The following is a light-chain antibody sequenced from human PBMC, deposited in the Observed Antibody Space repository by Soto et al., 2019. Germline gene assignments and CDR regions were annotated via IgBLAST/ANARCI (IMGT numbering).Light chain of an antibody. V-gene: IGKV3-11*01. CDR2: DAS. CDR1: QSVGSY. CDR3: QQRSNWLT. Sequence: EIVVTQSPATLSLSPGERATLSCRTSQSVGSYLAWYQKKPGKAPRLLIYDASNRATGIPARFSGSGSGTDFTLTISSLEPEDFAVYYCQQRSNWLTFGGGTKVEIK. J-gene: IGKJ4*01.